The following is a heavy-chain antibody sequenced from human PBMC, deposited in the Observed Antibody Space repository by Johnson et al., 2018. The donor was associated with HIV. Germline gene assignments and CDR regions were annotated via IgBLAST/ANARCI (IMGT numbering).Heavy chain of an antibody. CDR1: GFTFSSYW. D-gene: IGHD4-17*01. CDR3: AKGENDYGDYGLDAFDI. J-gene: IGHJ3*02. V-gene: IGHV3-30*18. Sequence: VQLVESGGGLVQPGGSLRLSCAASGFTFSSYWMHWVRQAPGKGLEWVAVISYDGSNKYYADSVKGRFTISRDNSKNTLYLQMNSLRAEDTAVYYCAKGENDYGDYGLDAFDIWGQGTMVTVSS. CDR2: ISYDGSNK.